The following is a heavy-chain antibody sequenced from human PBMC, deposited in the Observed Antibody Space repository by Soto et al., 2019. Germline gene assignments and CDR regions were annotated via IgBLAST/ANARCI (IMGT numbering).Heavy chain of an antibody. J-gene: IGHJ4*02. CDR3: PRTFGGSCSN. CDR2: VFHSGST. CDR1: DGSISSYNW. V-gene: IGHV4-4*02. D-gene: IGHD2-15*01. Sequence: QVQLQASGPGLVKPSGTLSLTCAVSDGSISSYNWWSWVRQPPGKGLEWIGEVFHSGSTNYNPSLKSRVTISVDKSRNQFSLKLSSVTAADTAVYYCPRTFGGSCSNWGQGSLVTVSS.